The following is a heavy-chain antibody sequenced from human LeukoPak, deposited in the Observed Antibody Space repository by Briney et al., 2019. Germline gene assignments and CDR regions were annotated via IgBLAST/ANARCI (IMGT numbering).Heavy chain of an antibody. CDR2: IYYSGST. Sequence: SETLSLTCTVSGGSISSSSYYWGWIRQPPGKGLEWIGSIYYSGSTYYNPSLKSRVTISVDTSKNQFSLKLSSVTAADTAVYYCARETIAVAGTNWFDPWGQGTLVTVSS. D-gene: IGHD6-19*01. J-gene: IGHJ5*02. CDR1: GGSISSSSYY. CDR3: ARETIAVAGTNWFDP. V-gene: IGHV4-39*07.